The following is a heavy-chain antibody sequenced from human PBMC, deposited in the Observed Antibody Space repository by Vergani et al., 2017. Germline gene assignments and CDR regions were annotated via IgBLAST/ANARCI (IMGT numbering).Heavy chain of an antibody. V-gene: IGHV3-48*03. Sequence: EVQLVESGGGLVQPGGSLRLSCAASGFTFSSYEMNWVRQAPGKGLEWVSYISSSGSTIYYADSVKGRFTISRENAKNSLYMQMNSLRAEDTAVYYCARGEYYYDSSGYQYYYYYGMDVWGQGTTVTVSS. J-gene: IGHJ6*02. CDR2: ISSSGSTI. CDR1: GFTFSSYE. CDR3: ARGEYYYDSSGYQYYYYYGMDV. D-gene: IGHD3-22*01.